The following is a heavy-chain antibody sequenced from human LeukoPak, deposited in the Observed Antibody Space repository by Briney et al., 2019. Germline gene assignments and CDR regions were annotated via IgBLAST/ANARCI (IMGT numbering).Heavy chain of an antibody. V-gene: IGHV3-23*01. CDR2: ISGGGSST. CDR1: GFTFSNYA. Sequence: GGSLRLSCAASGFTFSNYAMSWVRQAPGKGLEWVSAISGGGSSTYYADSVKGRFTISKDNSKRTLYLQMNSLRAEDTAVYYCAKLGCGGDCHPYYFDYWGHGTLVTVSS. D-gene: IGHD2-21*02. CDR3: AKLGCGGDCHPYYFDY. J-gene: IGHJ4*01.